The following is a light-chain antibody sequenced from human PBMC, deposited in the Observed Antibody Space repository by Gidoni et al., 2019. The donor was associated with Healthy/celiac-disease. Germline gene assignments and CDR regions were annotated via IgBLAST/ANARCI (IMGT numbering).Light chain of an antibody. CDR1: SSDVGGYNL. Sequence: QSALTQPASVSGSPGQSITISCTGTSSDVGGYNLVSWYQQHPGKAPKLMIYEGSKRPSGVSNRFSGSKSGNTASLTISGLQAEDEADYYCCSYAGSSTFGVVFGGGTKLTVL. V-gene: IGLV2-23*03. CDR2: EGS. J-gene: IGLJ2*01. CDR3: CSYAGSSTFGVV.